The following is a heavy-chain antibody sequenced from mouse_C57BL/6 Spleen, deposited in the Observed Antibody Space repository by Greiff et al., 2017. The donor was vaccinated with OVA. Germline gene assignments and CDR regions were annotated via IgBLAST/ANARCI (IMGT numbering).Heavy chain of an antibody. CDR1: GYTFTSYW. J-gene: IGHJ3*01. Sequence: VQLQQSGAELVKPGASVKLSCKASGYTFTSYWMQWVKQRPGQGLEWIGEIDPSDSYTNYNQKFKGKATLTVDTSSSTAYMQLSSLTSEDSAVYYCARSGGNGTYWGQGTLVTVSA. V-gene: IGHV1-50*01. CDR2: IDPSDSYT. D-gene: IGHD2-1*01. CDR3: ARSGGNGTY.